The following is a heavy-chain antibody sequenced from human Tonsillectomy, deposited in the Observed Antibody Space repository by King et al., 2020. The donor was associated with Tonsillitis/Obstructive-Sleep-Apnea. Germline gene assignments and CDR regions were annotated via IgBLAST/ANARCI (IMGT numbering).Heavy chain of an antibody. J-gene: IGHJ3*02. CDR3: ARHGSGGSWGAFDI. Sequence: VQLVESGPEVKKPGESLTISCQSSGYGFTTFWIGWVRQMPGKGLEWMGIIYPGDSDTTYSPSFQGQVTMSVDKSINTAYLQWSSLKASDTAIYYCARHGSGGSWGAFDIWGQGTVVTVSS. CDR1: GYGFTTFW. CDR2: IYPGDSDT. V-gene: IGHV5-51*01. D-gene: IGHD2-15*01.